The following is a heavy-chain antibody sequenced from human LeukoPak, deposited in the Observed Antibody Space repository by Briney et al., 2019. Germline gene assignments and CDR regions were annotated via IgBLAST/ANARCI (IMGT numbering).Heavy chain of an antibody. CDR2: NYPGESDA. CDR3: VRRYYYDGTGSYFDY. V-gene: IGHV5-51*04. D-gene: IGHD3-22*01. CDR1: GYHFANHW. J-gene: IGHJ4*02. Sequence: GGSLEISFKGSGYHFANHWIAWGRPGPGKGVGSRGSNYPGESDARYNPSFEGKVTISVDKRISTAYMQWNRLEASDTAMYYCVRRYYYDGTGSYFDYWGQGTLVTVSS.